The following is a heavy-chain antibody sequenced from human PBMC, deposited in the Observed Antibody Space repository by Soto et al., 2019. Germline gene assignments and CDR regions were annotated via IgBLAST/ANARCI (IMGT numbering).Heavy chain of an antibody. CDR1: RFTFSSYG. V-gene: IGHV3-30*18. Sequence: QVQLVESGGGVVQPGRSLRLSCASSRFTFSSYGMHWVRQAPGKGLEWVAVISYDGSYKYYADSVKGRFTISRDNSKNTLYLQMNSLRAEDTALYYCAKWAGGFDYWGQGTLVTVSS. CDR2: ISYDGSYK. J-gene: IGHJ4*02. CDR3: AKWAGGFDY.